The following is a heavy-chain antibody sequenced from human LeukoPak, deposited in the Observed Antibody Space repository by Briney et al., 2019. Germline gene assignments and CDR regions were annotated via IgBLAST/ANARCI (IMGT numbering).Heavy chain of an antibody. CDR1: GYSFTTYG. Sequence: GASVKVSCKASGYSFTTYGISWVRQAPGQGLEWMGWISAYNGNTNYAQKLQGRVTMTTDTSTSTAYMELRSLRYDDTAVYYCARDMIAARPNWFDPWGQEPLDTVSS. CDR3: ARDMIAARPNWFDP. J-gene: IGHJ5*02. D-gene: IGHD6-6*01. CDR2: ISAYNGNT. V-gene: IGHV1-18*01.